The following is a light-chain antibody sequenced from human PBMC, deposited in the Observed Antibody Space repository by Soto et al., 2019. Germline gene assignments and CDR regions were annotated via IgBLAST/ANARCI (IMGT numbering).Light chain of an antibody. Sequence: SYVLTQAPSVSGAPGKTATITCGGNNIGSKSVHWYQQKPGQAPVLIIYYDSDRPSGIPERFSGSNSGSTATLAISRVEAGDEADYYCQVWDIGSGVAFGGGTKVTVL. CDR2: YDS. CDR1: NIGSKS. CDR3: QVWDIGSGVA. J-gene: IGLJ2*01. V-gene: IGLV3-21*04.